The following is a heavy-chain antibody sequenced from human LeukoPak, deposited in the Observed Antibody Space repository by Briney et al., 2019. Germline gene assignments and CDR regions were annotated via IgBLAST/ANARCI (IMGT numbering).Heavy chain of an antibody. V-gene: IGHV3-15*01. CDR1: GFTFSNAW. CDR3: TTGASNYDILTGYWY. D-gene: IGHD3-9*01. Sequence: GGSLRLSCAASGFTFSNAWMSWVRQAPGKGLEWVGRIKSKTDRGTTDYAAPVKGRFTISRDDSKNTLYLQMNSLKTEDTAVYYCTTGASNYDILTGYWYWGQGTLVTVSS. J-gene: IGHJ4*02. CDR2: IKSKTDRGTT.